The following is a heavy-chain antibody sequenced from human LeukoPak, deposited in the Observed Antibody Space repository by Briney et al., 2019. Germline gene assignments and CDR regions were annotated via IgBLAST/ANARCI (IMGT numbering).Heavy chain of an antibody. D-gene: IGHD3-3*01. CDR3: ARGRRLKPGNWLDP. Sequence: SETLSLTCAVYGGSFSGYYWSWIRQPPGKGLEWIGKINYSGSTNYNPSLKSRVTISVDTSKNQFSLKLPSVTAADTAVYYCARGRRLKPGNWLDPWGQGTLVTVSS. J-gene: IGHJ5*02. V-gene: IGHV4-34*01. CDR2: INYSGST. CDR1: GGSFSGYY.